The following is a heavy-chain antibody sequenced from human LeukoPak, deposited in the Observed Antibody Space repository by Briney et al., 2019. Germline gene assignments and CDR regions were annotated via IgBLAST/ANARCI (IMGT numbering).Heavy chain of an antibody. Sequence: GRSLRLSCAASGFTFSSYGMHWVRQAPGKGLEWVAVIRYDGSNKYYADSVKGRFTISRDNSKNTLYLQMNSLRAEDTAVYYCARGPTLAVPGTVYFDYWAREPWSPSPQ. CDR3: ARGPTLAVPGTVYFDY. CDR2: IRYDGSNK. CDR1: GFTFSSYG. D-gene: IGHD6-19*01. V-gene: IGHV3-33*01. J-gene: IGHJ4*02.